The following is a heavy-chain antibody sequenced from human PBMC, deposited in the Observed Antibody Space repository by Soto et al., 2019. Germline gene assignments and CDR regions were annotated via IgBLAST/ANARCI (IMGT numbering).Heavy chain of an antibody. CDR1: GVTFSSYA. V-gene: IGHV1-69*13. CDR2: IIPIFGTA. J-gene: IGHJ6*02. CDR3: ARDKSDGYGSGSPYGMDV. D-gene: IGHD3-10*01. Sequence: SVKVSCKASGVTFSSYAISWVRQAPGQGLEWMGGIIPIFGTANYAQKFQGRVTITADESTSTAYMELSSLRSEDTAVYYCARDKSDGYGSGSPYGMDVWGQGTTVTVSS.